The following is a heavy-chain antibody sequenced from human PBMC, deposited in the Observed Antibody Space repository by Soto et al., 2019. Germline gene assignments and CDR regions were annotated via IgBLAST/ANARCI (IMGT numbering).Heavy chain of an antibody. V-gene: IGHV3-21*01. D-gene: IGHD2-2*02. CDR2: ISSSSSYI. CDR1: GFTFSSYS. CDR3: ARDGGYCSSTSCYTEPFDY. Sequence: GGSLRLCCAASGFTFSSYSMNWVRQAPGKGLEWVSSISSSSSYIYYADSVKGRFTISRDNAKNSLYLQMNSLRAEDTAVYYCARDGGYCSSTSCYTEPFDYWGQGTLVTVSS. J-gene: IGHJ4*02.